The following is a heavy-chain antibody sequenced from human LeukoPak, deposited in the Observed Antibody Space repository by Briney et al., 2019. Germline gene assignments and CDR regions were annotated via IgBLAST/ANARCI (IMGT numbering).Heavy chain of an antibody. J-gene: IGHJ5*02. Sequence: PGGSLRLSCAASGFTFSSYAMSWVRQAPGKGLEWVSAISGSGGSTYYADSVKGRFTIFRDNAKNSLYLQMNSLEPEDLGLYYCATSKGGGGFDPWGQGTLVTVSS. V-gene: IGHV3-23*01. D-gene: IGHD3-16*01. CDR2: ISGSGGST. CDR1: GFTFSSYA. CDR3: ATSKGGGGFDP.